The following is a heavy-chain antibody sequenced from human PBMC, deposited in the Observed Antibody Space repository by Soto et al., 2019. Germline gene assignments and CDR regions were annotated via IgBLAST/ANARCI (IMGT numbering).Heavy chain of an antibody. J-gene: IGHJ4*02. V-gene: IGHV3-7*01. Sequence: GGSLRLSCAASGFTSGSYWMSWFRQAPGKGLEWVANVRQDGSETFYVDSVKGRFTISRDNAKNSLYLQMTSLRAEDTAVYYCARDRVGSSGWFCYFDYWGQGTLVTVSS. CDR2: VRQDGSET. CDR3: ARDRVGSSGWFCYFDY. D-gene: IGHD6-19*01. CDR1: GFTSGSYW.